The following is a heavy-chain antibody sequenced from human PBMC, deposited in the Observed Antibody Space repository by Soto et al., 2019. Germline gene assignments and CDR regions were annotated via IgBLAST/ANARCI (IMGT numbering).Heavy chain of an antibody. CDR3: ARPRGYSYGTIDY. V-gene: IGHV4-39*01. CDR2: IYYSGSN. J-gene: IGHJ4*02. Sequence: WETLSLTCTVSGHSISSSSYYWGRIRQPPGKGLEWIGSIYYSGSNYYNPSLTSRVTISVDTSKNQFSLKLSSVTAADTVVYYCARPRGYSYGTIDYWGQGTLVTVSS. CDR1: GHSISSSSYY. D-gene: IGHD5-18*01.